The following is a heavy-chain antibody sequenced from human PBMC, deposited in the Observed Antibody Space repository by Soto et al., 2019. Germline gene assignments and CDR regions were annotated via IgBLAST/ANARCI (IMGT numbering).Heavy chain of an antibody. D-gene: IGHD2-15*01. J-gene: IGHJ4*02. CDR2: INSDGSST. V-gene: IGHV3-74*01. CDR1: GFTFSSYW. Sequence: GGSLILSCAASGFTFSSYWMHWVRQAPGKGLVWVSRINSDGSSTSYADSVKGRFTISRDNAKNTLYLQMNSLRAEDTAVYYCARGGGYCSGGRCYYVFDYWGQGNLVIV. CDR3: ARGGGYCSGGRCYYVFDY.